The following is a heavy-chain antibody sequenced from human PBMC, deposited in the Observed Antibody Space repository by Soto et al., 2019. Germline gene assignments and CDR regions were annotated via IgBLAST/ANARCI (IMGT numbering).Heavy chain of an antibody. Sequence: EVQLVESGGGLIQPGGSLRLSCAASGFTVSSNYMNWVRQAPGKGLEWVSVIYSGGGTYYANSVKGRFTISRDNFKNTLYLQMNSLRAEDTAVYYCATGGDSYGFYYYAMDVWGQGTTVTVSS. D-gene: IGHD5-18*01. J-gene: IGHJ6*02. CDR1: GFTVSSNY. CDR3: ATGGDSYGFYYYAMDV. V-gene: IGHV3-53*01. CDR2: IYSGGGT.